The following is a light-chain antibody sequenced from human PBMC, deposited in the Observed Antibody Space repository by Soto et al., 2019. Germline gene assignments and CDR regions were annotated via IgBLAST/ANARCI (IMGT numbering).Light chain of an antibody. J-gene: IGLJ1*01. CDR2: DVN. Sequence: QSALTQPRSVSGSPGQSVTISCTRTSSDVDNYNNVSWYQQHPGKAPKLLIYDVNKQTSGVPYRFSGSKSGNTASLTISGLQAGDEADYFCCSYAGTYTRVFGTGTKVTVL. CDR1: SSDVDNYNN. V-gene: IGLV2-11*01. CDR3: CSYAGTYTRV.